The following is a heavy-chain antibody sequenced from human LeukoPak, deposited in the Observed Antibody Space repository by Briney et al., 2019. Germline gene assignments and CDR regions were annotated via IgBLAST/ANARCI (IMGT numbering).Heavy chain of an antibody. CDR2: INPNSGGT. CDR1: GYTFTGYY. CDR3: ARVGGRVHDTFHS. D-gene: IGHD1-1*01. Sequence: GASVKVSCKASGYTFTGYYMHWVRQAPGQGLEWMGRINPNSGGTNYAQKFQGRVTMTWDTSISTAYMELSRLKSDDTAVYYGARVGGRVHDTFHSWGQGTLVTVSS. V-gene: IGHV1-2*06. J-gene: IGHJ4*02.